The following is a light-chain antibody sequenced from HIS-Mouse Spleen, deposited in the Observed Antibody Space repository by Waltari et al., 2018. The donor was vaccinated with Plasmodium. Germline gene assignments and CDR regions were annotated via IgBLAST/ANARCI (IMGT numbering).Light chain of an antibody. CDR2: LGS. V-gene: IGKV2-28*01. Sequence: DIVMTQSPLSLPVPPGEPASISCRPSQSLLHSNGYNYLDWYLQKPGQSPQLLIYLGSNRASGVPDRFSGSGSGTDFTLKISRVEAEDVGVYYCMQALQTITFGQGTRLEIK. CDR1: QSLLHSNGYNY. CDR3: MQALQTIT. J-gene: IGKJ5*01.